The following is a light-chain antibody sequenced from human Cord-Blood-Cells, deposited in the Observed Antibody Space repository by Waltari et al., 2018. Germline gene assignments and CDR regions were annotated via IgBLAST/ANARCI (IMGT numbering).Light chain of an antibody. Sequence: AIRMTKSPSSFSASTGDRVTITCRASQGSSSYLAWYQQKPGKARKLLIYAASTLQSGVPSGDGGSGSGTECTLTISCLQSEDGATYDGQRYDSYPRSVGGGTEVEIK. CDR1: QGSSSY. CDR3: QRYDSYPRS. CDR2: AAS. J-gene: IGKJ4*01. V-gene: IGKV1-8*01.